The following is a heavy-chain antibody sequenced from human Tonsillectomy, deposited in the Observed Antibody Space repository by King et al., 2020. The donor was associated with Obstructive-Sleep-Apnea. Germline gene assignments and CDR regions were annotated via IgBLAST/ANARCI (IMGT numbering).Heavy chain of an antibody. J-gene: IGHJ3*02. Sequence: QLVQSGAEVKKPGESLKISCKTSGYTFTKYWIGWVRQVPGKGLEWMGMIYPGDSDTRYGPSLQGQVTISDDKSISTTFVQWSSLKASDTAMYYCATSIVTTVGGVFDIWGQGTMVTVPS. CDR1: GYTFTKYW. CDR2: IYPGDSDT. CDR3: ATSIVTTVGGVFDI. V-gene: IGHV5-51*01. D-gene: IGHD5-12*01.